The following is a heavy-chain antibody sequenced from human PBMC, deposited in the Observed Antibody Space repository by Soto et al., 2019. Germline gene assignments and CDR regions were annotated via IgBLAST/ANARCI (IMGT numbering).Heavy chain of an antibody. D-gene: IGHD5-12*01. CDR3: ARGLVATISYYYYMDV. CDR2: MNPNSGNT. CDR1: GYTFTSYD. Sequence: ASVKVSCKASGYTFTSYDINWVRQATGQGLEWMGWMNPNSGNTGYAQKFQGRVTMTRNTSISTAYMELSSLRSEDTAVYYCARGLVATISYYYYMDVWGKGTTVTVSS. V-gene: IGHV1-8*01. J-gene: IGHJ6*03.